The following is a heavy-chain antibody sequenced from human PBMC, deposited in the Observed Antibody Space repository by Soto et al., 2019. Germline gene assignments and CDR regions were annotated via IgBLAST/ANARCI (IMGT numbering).Heavy chain of an antibody. V-gene: IGHV3-30*03. CDR1: GFTFSSYG. J-gene: IGHJ4*02. CDR3: VGRQLVP. CDR2: ISYDGSNK. D-gene: IGHD6-13*01. Sequence: QVQLVESGGGVVQPGRSLRLSCAASGFTFSSYGMHWVRQAPGKGLEWVAVISYDGSNKYYADSVKGRFTISRDNSKNSLYRQMNSLRAEDTAVYYCVGRQLVPWGQGTLVTVSS.